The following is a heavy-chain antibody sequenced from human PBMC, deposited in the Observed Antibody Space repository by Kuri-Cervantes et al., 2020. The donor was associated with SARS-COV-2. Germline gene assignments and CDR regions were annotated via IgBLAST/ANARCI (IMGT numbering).Heavy chain of an antibody. J-gene: IGHJ6*02. CDR2: INPNSGGT. V-gene: IGHV1-2*02. D-gene: IGHD1-26*01. Sequence: ASVKVSCKASGYTFTGYYMHWVRQAPGQGLEWMGWINPNSGGTNYAQKFQGRVTMTRDTSISTAYMELSRLRPDDTAVYYCARSVGLYYYDMDVWGQGTTVTVSS. CDR3: ARSVGLYYYDMDV. CDR1: GYTFTGYY.